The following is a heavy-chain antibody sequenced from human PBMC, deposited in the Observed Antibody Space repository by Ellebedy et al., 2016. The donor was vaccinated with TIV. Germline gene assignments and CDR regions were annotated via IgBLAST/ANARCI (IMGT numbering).Heavy chain of an antibody. V-gene: IGHV3-43D*03. CDR2: INWDGGST. CDR1: GFTFDDYA. Sequence: GGSLRLXCAASGFTFDDYAMHWVRQVPGKGLEWVSLINWDGGSTYYADFLQGRFIISRDNSKNSVYLQMRSLRPEDTGLYYCAKDMGAGVRGVPVDYWGQGAQVTVSS. J-gene: IGHJ4*02. CDR3: AKDMGAGVRGVPVDY. D-gene: IGHD3-10*01.